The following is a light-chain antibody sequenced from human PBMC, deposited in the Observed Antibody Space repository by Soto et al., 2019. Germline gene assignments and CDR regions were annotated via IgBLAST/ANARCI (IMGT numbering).Light chain of an antibody. V-gene: IGLV2-14*01. Sequence: QSVLTQPASVSGSPGQSITISCTGTSSDVGDYNYVSWYQQHPGKAPKLMIYEVSNRPSGVSNRFSGSKSGNTASLTISGLQAEYEADYYCSSYTRSSTLYVFGTGTQLTVL. CDR3: SSYTRSSTLYV. J-gene: IGLJ1*01. CDR2: EVS. CDR1: SSDVGDYNY.